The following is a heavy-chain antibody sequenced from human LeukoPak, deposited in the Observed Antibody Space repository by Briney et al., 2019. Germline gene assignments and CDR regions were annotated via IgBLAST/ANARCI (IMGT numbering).Heavy chain of an antibody. CDR2: IYHSGST. CDR1: GYSISSGYY. J-gene: IGHJ5*02. V-gene: IGHV4-38-2*01. Sequence: SETLSLTCAVSGYSISSGYYWGWIRRPPGKGLEWIGSIYHSGSTYYNPSLKRRVTISVDTSKNQFSLKLSSVTAADTAVYYCARGQLRYFDWLLFGGDWFDPWGQGTLVTVSS. CDR3: ARGQLRYFDWLLFGGDWFDP. D-gene: IGHD3-9*01.